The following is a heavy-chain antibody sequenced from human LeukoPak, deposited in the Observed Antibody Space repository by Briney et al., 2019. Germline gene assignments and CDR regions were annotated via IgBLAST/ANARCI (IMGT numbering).Heavy chain of an antibody. J-gene: IGHJ6*02. V-gene: IGHV4-59*08. CDR2: IYYSGST. D-gene: IGHD3-22*01. CDR1: GGSISSYY. CDR3: ARSLLYYYDSSGYYYYYGMDV. Sequence: PSETLSLTCGVSGGSISSYYWSWIRQPPGKGLEWIGYIYYSGSTNYNPSLKSRVTISVDTSKNQFSLKLSSVTAADTAVYYCARSLLYYYDSSGYYYYYGMDVWGQGTTVTVSS.